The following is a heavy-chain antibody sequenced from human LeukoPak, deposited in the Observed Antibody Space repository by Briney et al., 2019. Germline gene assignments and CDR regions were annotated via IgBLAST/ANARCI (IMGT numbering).Heavy chain of an antibody. J-gene: IGHJ4*02. D-gene: IGHD3-10*01. Sequence: PSETLSLTCTVSGGSISSSSYYWGWIRQPPGKGLEWIGTIYYSGSTYYNLSPKSRVTISVDTSRKQFSLKLSSVTAADTAVYYCARHSRSVDYGSGSYTWDYWGQGTLVTVSS. CDR3: ARHSRSVDYGSGSYTWDY. CDR2: IYYSGST. V-gene: IGHV4-39*01. CDR1: GGSISSSSYY.